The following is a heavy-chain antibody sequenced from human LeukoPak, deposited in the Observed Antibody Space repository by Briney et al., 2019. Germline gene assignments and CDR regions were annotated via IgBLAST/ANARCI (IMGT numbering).Heavy chain of an antibody. D-gene: IGHD1-26*01. CDR1: GYTFNAYF. Sequence: ASVKVSCKASGYTFNAYFIHWVRQAPGQGLECMGWINPNSGGTHYAQKFQGRVTMTRDTSISTAYMELYRLKSDDTAFYYCTRGGLLGGTEFDSWGQGTLVAVSS. CDR3: TRGGLLGGTEFDS. J-gene: IGHJ4*02. V-gene: IGHV1-2*02. CDR2: INPNSGGT.